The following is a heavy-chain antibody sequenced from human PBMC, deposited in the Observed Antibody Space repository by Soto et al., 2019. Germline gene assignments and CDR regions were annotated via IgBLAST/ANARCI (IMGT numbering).Heavy chain of an antibody. CDR3: AKGRGLVSHHS. V-gene: IGHV3-23*01. Sequence: EVQLLESGGGLVQPGGSLRLSCAASGFTFSNFPMTWVRQGPGKGLEWVSAISGSAGRLSNTDSVKGRFTISRDNSRNTLFLQLNRLRAEDTAVYYCAKGRGLVSHHSWGQGALVTVAS. CDR1: GFTFSNFP. J-gene: IGHJ4*02. D-gene: IGHD3-9*01. CDR2: ISGSAGRL.